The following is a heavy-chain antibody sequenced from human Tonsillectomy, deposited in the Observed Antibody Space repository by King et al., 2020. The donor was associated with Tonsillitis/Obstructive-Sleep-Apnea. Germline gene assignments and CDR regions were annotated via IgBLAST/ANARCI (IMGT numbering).Heavy chain of an antibody. CDR1: GYTFTGYY. CDR2: INPNSGDT. V-gene: IGHV1-2*06. CDR3: AREGYSPMDV. J-gene: IGHJ6*03. D-gene: IGHD5-18*01. Sequence: QLVQAGGEVKKPGASVKVSCKASGYTFTGYYLHWVRQPPGQGLEWMGRINPNSGDTNYAQQFQGRVTMTRDTSISTAYMELSRLRSDDTAVYYCAREGYSPMDVWGKGTTVTVSS.